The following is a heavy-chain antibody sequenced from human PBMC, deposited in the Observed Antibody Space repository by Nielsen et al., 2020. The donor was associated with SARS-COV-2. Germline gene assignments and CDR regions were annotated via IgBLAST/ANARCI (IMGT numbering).Heavy chain of an antibody. Sequence: GESLKISCAASGFTFSSYWMHWVRQAPGKGLVWVSRINSDGSSTSYADSVKGRFTISRDNAKNTLYLQMNSLRAEDTAVYYCAREFQYYYDSSGYLGYGGQGTLVTVSS. CDR1: GFTFSSYW. CDR2: INSDGSST. J-gene: IGHJ4*02. CDR3: AREFQYYYDSSGYLGY. V-gene: IGHV3-74*01. D-gene: IGHD3-22*01.